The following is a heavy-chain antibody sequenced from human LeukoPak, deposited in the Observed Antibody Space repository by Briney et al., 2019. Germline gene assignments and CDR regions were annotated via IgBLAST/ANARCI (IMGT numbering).Heavy chain of an antibody. CDR3: ARTYTAMAKTWTYYFDY. J-gene: IGHJ4*02. Sequence: GGSPRLSCAASGFTFSSYSMNWVRQAPGKGLEWVSSISSSSSYIYYADSVKGRFTISRDNAKNSLYLQMNSLRAEDTAVYYCARTYTAMAKTWTYYFDYWGQGTLVTVSS. CDR2: ISSSSSYI. CDR1: GFTFSSYS. V-gene: IGHV3-21*01. D-gene: IGHD5-18*01.